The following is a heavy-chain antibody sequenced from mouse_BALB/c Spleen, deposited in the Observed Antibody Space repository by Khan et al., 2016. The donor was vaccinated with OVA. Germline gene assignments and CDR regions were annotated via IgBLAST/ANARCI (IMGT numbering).Heavy chain of an antibody. V-gene: IGHV3-2*02. J-gene: IGHJ2*01. CDR3: ARSVTMTTVVATDFDY. D-gene: IGHD1-1*01. CDR2: ISYSGRT. Sequence: EVQLQESGPGLVKPSQSLSLTCTVTGYSITSDYAWNWIRQFPGNKLEWMGYISYSGRTSYNPSLKSRISITRDTSKNLFFLQLNSVTTEETATYYCARSVTMTTVVATDFDYWGQGTTLTVSS. CDR1: GYSITSDYA.